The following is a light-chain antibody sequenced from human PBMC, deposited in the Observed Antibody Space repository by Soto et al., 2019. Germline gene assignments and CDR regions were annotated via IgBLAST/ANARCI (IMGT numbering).Light chain of an antibody. CDR1: QSVSSN. Sequence: EIVMTQSPATLSVSPGERATLSCRASQSVSSNLAWYQQKPGQAPRLLIYGASPRAPGIPARFSGSGSGTDFTLTIRSLQSEDFAVYYCQKYNDWPPYTFGQGTKLEIK. CDR3: QKYNDWPPYT. J-gene: IGKJ2*01. V-gene: IGKV3-15*01. CDR2: GAS.